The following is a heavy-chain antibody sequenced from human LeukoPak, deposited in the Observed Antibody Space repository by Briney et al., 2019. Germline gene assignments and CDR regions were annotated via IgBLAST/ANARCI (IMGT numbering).Heavy chain of an antibody. CDR2: MNPNSGNT. CDR1: GYTFTSYD. V-gene: IGHV1-8*03. Sequence: ASVKVSCKVSGYTFTSYDINWVRQATGQGLEWMGWMNPNSGNTGYAQKFQGRVTITRNTSVSTAYMELSSLRSEDTAVYYCARGLSEGQFDYWGQGTLVTVSS. J-gene: IGHJ4*02. CDR3: ARGLSEGQFDY.